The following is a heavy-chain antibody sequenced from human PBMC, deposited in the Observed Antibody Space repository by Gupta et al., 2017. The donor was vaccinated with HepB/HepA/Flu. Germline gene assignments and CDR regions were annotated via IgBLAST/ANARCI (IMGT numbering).Heavy chain of an antibody. J-gene: IGHJ4*02. V-gene: IGHV3-74*03. CDR1: GFTFSRYW. Sequence: EVQLVESGGGLVQPGGSLRLSCAVSGFTFSRYWMHWVRQVPGKGLVWVSGINSDGSYTAYADPVKGRFTISRDNAKNTLYLQMNSLRAEDTSVYYCARVSGSSGLMYFDSWGQGTLVTVSS. D-gene: IGHD6-6*01. CDR3: ARVSGSSGLMYFDS. CDR2: INSDGSYT.